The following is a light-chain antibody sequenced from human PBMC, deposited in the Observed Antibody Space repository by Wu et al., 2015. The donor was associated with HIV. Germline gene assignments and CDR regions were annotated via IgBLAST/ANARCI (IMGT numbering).Light chain of an antibody. V-gene: IGKV1-39*01. Sequence: DIRLTQSPSSLSPSVGDRVNITCRTRQNIGTFLNWYQQQPGKAPNLLIFGASTLQRGTPSRFSGSGSGTYFTLTINTLRPEDFATYFCQVGVSFGQGT. CDR3: QVGVS. J-gene: IGKJ2*03. CDR1: QNIGTF. CDR2: GAS.